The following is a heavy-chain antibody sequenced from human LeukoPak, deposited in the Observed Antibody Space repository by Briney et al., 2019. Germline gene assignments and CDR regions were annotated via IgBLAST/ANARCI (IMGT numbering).Heavy chain of an antibody. J-gene: IGHJ4*02. CDR1: GGSISSSSYY. CDR3: ARLVRNGWYFDY. Sequence: PSETLSLTCTVSGGSISSSSYYWGWIRQPPGKGLEWIGSIYYSGSTYYNPSLKSRVTISVDTSKNQFSLKLSSVTAADTAVYYCARLVRNGWYFDYWGQGTLVTVSS. D-gene: IGHD6-19*01. V-gene: IGHV4-39*01. CDR2: IYYSGST.